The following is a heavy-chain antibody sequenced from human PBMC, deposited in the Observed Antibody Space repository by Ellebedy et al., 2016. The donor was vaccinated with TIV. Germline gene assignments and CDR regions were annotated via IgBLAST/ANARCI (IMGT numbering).Heavy chain of an antibody. CDR1: GGSISSYY. Sequence: SETLSLTXTVSGGSISSYYWSWIRQPPGKGLEWIGYIYYSGSTNYNPSLKSRVTISVDTSKNQFSLKLGSVTAADTAVYYCARVGRAWNYNYYYYGMDVWGQGTTVTASS. J-gene: IGHJ6*02. V-gene: IGHV4-59*01. CDR2: IYYSGST. D-gene: IGHD1-7*01. CDR3: ARVGRAWNYNYYYYGMDV.